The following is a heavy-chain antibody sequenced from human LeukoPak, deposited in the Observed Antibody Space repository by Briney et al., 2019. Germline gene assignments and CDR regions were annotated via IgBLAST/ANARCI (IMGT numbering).Heavy chain of an antibody. CDR2: IYYSGST. CDR1: GGSISSYY. CDR3: ARSQTTSSGWDPFDY. D-gene: IGHD6-19*01. Sequence: SETLFLTCTVSGGSISSYYWSWIRQPPGKGLGWIGYIYYSGSTNYNPSLKSRVTISVDTSKNQFSLKLSSVTAADTAVYYCARSQTTSSGWDPFDYWGQGTLVTVSS. J-gene: IGHJ4*02. V-gene: IGHV4-59*08.